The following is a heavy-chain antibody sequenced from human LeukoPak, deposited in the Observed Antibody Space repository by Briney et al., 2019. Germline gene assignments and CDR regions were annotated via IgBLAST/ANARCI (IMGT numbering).Heavy chain of an antibody. J-gene: IGHJ4*02. CDR2: IYYSGST. V-gene: IGHV4-39*07. CDR1: GGSISSSSYY. CDR3: ARVTAASAAGNFDY. D-gene: IGHD6-13*01. Sequence: SETLSITCTVSGGSISSSSYYWGWLRQPPGKGLEWIGSIYYSGSTYYNPSLKSRVTISVDTSKNQFSLKLSSVTAADTAVYYCARVTAASAAGNFDYWGQGTLVTVSS.